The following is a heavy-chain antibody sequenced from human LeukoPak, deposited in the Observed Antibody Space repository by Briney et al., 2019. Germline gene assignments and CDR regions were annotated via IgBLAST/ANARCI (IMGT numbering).Heavy chain of an antibody. J-gene: IGHJ5*02. CDR2: ISGSGGST. V-gene: IGHV3-23*01. CDR1: GFTLSSYA. CDR3: AKVGFDSSGWYVNNWFDP. Sequence: PGGSLRLSCAASGFTLSSYAMSWVRQAPGKGLEWVSAISGSGGSTYYADSVMGRFTISRDNSKNTLYLQMNSLRAEDTAVYYCAKVGFDSSGWYVNNWFDPWGQGTLVTVSS. D-gene: IGHD6-13*01.